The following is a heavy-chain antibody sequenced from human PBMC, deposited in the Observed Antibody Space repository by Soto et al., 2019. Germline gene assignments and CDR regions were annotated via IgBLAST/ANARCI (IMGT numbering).Heavy chain of an antibody. Sequence: SVKVSCKASGGTFSSYAISWVRQAPGQGLEWMGGIIPIFGTANYAQKFQGRVTITADESTSTAYMELSSLRSEDTAVYYCARGGRFGEAAADLDYWGQGTLVTVSS. CDR3: ARGGRFGEAAADLDY. D-gene: IGHD3-16*01. CDR1: GGTFSSYA. V-gene: IGHV1-69*13. CDR2: IIPIFGTA. J-gene: IGHJ4*02.